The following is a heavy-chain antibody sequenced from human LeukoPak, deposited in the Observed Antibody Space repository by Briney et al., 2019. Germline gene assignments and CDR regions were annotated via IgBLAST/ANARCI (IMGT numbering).Heavy chain of an antibody. V-gene: IGHV4-59*02. J-gene: IGHJ6*02. CDR3: ASRIAVAGPIGYYYGMDV. CDR1: GGSVSGYY. Sequence: SETLSLTCVVSGGSVSGYYWGWIRQPPGRGLEWIGYVYYSGSTNYNPSFKSRITISVDTSRNQFSLQLSSVTAADTAVYYCASRIAVAGPIGYYYGMDVWGQGTTVTVSS. D-gene: IGHD6-19*01. CDR2: VYYSGST.